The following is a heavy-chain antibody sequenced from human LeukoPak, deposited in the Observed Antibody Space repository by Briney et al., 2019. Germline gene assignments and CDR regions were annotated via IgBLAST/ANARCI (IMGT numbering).Heavy chain of an antibody. V-gene: IGHV3-21*01. Sequence: GGSLRLSCAASGFTFSSYSMNWVRQAPGKGLEWVSSISSSSSYIYYADSVKGRFTISRDNAKNSLYLQMNSLRAEDTAVYYCARAPKCPSYGDYENKCAFDIWGQGTMVTVSS. CDR2: ISSSSSYI. J-gene: IGHJ3*02. CDR3: ARAPKCPSYGDYENKCAFDI. D-gene: IGHD4-17*01. CDR1: GFTFSSYS.